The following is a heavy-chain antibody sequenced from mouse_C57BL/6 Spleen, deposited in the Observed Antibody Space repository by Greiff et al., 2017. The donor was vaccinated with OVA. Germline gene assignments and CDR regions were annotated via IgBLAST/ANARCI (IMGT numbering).Heavy chain of an antibody. CDR1: GYTFTDYE. Sequence: QVQLQQSGAELVRPGASVTLSCKASGYTFTDYEMHWVKQTPVHGLEWIGAIDPETGGNAYNQKFKGKAILTADKSSSTAYMELRSLTSEDSAVYYCTRGDYSNYGFAYWGQGTLVTVSA. D-gene: IGHD2-5*01. CDR3: TRGDYSNYGFAY. J-gene: IGHJ3*01. CDR2: IDPETGGN. V-gene: IGHV1-15*01.